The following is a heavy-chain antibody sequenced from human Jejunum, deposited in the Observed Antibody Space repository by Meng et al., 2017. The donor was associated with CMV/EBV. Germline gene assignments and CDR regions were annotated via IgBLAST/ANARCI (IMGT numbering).Heavy chain of an antibody. J-gene: IGHJ5*02. D-gene: IGHD3-10*01. CDR1: GGSMSSGNYY. CDR3: ARASYGSGSPLGESWFDP. Sequence: QVQLPESGPGRVEPSQPLSLTCTVSGGSMSSGNYYWSWIRQPPGKGLEWIGYIHSSGSTYYNPSLRSRLTISVDTSKNQFSLKLSSVTAADTAVYYCARASYGSGSPLGESWFDPWGQGTLVTVSS. CDR2: IHSSGST. V-gene: IGHV4-30-4*01.